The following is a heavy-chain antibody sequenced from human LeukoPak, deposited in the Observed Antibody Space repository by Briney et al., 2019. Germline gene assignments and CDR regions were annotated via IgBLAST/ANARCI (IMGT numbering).Heavy chain of an antibody. V-gene: IGHV4-34*01. CDR3: ARGNTMVRGVRNWFDP. Sequence: SETLSLTCAVYGGSFSDYYWSWIRQPPGKGLEWIGEINHSGSTNYNSSLKSRVTISVDTSKNQFSLKLSSVTAADTAVYHCARGNTMVRGVRNWFDPWGQGTLVTVSS. J-gene: IGHJ5*02. CDR2: INHSGST. CDR1: GGSFSDYY. D-gene: IGHD3-10*01.